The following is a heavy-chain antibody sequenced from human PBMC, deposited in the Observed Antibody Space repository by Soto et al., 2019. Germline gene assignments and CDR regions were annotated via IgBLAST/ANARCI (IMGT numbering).Heavy chain of an antibody. D-gene: IGHD3-22*01. J-gene: IGHJ4*02. CDR1: GFTFSSYA. Sequence: VGSLRLSCAASGFTFSSYAMHWVRQAPGKGLEWVAVISYDGSNKYYADSVKGRFTISRDNSKNTLYLQMNSLRAEDTAVYYCALGRRLLPTGFDYWGQGTLVTVSS. CDR3: ALGRRLLPTGFDY. V-gene: IGHV3-30-3*01. CDR2: ISYDGSNK.